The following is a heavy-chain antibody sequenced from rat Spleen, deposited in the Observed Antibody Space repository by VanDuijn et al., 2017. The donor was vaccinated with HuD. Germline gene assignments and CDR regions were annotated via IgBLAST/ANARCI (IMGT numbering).Heavy chain of an antibody. Sequence: VQLVESGGGLVQPGKSLKLSCAASGFTFSNYYMAWVRQAPTKGLEWMGVIGSNGGTDYNSAIKSRLSISRDNSKSQVFLKMNSLQTEDIATYYCVRDRHYDPYVMDAWGQGASVTVSS. D-gene: IGHD1-7*01. CDR2: IGSNGGT. V-gene: IGHV2-45*01. CDR3: VRDRHYDPYVMDA. CDR1: GFTFSNYY. J-gene: IGHJ4*01.